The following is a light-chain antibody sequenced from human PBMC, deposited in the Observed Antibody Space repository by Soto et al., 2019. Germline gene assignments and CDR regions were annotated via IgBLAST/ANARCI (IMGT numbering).Light chain of an antibody. J-gene: IGLJ1*01. CDR2: EVS. V-gene: IGLV2-14*01. CDR1: SSDVGAYNY. CDR3: SSYTSTGTRV. Sequence: QSALAQPASVSGSPGQSITISCTGTSSDVGAYNYVAWYQQYPGKAPKLMIYEVSNRPSGVSNRFSGSKSGNTAFLTISGLQAEDEADYYCSSYTSTGTRVFGTGTKVTAL.